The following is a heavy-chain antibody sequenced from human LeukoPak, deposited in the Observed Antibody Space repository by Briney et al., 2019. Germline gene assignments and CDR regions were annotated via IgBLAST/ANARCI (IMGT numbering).Heavy chain of an antibody. J-gene: IGHJ5*02. V-gene: IGHV6-1*01. CDR3: ARDILGEGST. CDR2: TYYRSDWGH. Sequence: SQTLSLTCAISGDSVSSTTSAWNWIRQFPSRGLEWLGRTYYRSDWGHDYALSVKSRISIDPDTSKNQFSLQLNSVTPEDTAVYYCARDILGEGSTWGQGTLATVSS. CDR1: GDSVSSTTSA.